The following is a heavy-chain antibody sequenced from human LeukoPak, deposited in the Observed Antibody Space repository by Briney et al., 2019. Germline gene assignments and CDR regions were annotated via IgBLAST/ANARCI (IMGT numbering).Heavy chain of an antibody. D-gene: IGHD3-3*01. CDR1: GGSISSSSYY. CDR3: ARGIPRITIFGVVMTGHWFDP. V-gene: IGHV4-39*07. J-gene: IGHJ5*02. CDR2: IYYSGST. Sequence: SETLSLTCTVSGGSISSSSYYWGWIRQPPGKGLEWIGSIYYSGSTYYNPSLKSRVTISVDTSKNQFSLKLSSATAADTAVYYCARGIPRITIFGVVMTGHWFDPWGQGTLVTVSS.